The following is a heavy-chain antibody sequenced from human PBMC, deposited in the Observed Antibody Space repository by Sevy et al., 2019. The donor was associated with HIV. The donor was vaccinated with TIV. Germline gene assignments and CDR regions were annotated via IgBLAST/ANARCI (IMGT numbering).Heavy chain of an antibody. D-gene: IGHD6-13*01. Sequence: ASVKVSCKASGYTFTNYYMHWVRQAPGQGLEWMGIINPSGGSTSYAQKFQGRVTMTRDTSTSTVYMELSSLRSEDADVYYRAREGSSTSKYNWFDPWGQGTLVTVFS. CDR3: AREGSSTSKYNWFDP. J-gene: IGHJ5*02. V-gene: IGHV1-46*03. CDR1: GYTFTNYY. CDR2: INPSGGST.